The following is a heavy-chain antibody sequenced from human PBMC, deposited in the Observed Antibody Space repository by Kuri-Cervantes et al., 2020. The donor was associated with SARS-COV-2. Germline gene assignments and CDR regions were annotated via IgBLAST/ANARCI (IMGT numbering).Heavy chain of an antibody. J-gene: IGHJ4*02. D-gene: IGHD5-12*01. V-gene: IGHV1-3*01. Sequence: GESLKISCKASGYTFTSYAMHWVRQAPGQRLEWMGWINAGNGNTKYSQKLQGRVTITRDTSASTAYMELSSLRSEDTAVYYCARERILPRRAFGYEFDYWGQGTLVTVSS. CDR3: ARERILPRRAFGYEFDY. CDR2: INAGNGNT. CDR1: GYTFTSYA.